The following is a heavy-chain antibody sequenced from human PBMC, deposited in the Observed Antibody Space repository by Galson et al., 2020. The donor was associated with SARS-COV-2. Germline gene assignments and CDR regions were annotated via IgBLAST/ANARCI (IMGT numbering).Heavy chain of an antibody. CDR2: VYYGGST. CDR3: ARGALTGTALFDY. V-gene: IGHV4-39*07. J-gene: IGHJ4*02. Sequence: SETLSLTCSVYGDSIGRSYSYWGWIRQAPGKGLEWIASVYYGGSTYYNPSLKSRVTLSVDTSKNHFSLNLTSVTAADAALYYCARGALTGTALFDYWGQGTLVTVSS. CDR1: GDSIGRSYSY.